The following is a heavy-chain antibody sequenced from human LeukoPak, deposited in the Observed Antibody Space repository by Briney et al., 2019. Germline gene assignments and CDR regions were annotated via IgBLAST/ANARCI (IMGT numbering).Heavy chain of an antibody. CDR1: GFTFSSYW. D-gene: IGHD3-3*01. CDR2: LKQDGTEK. Sequence: GGSLRLSCAASGFTFSSYWMSWVRHAPGKGLDRVPNLKQDGTEKYYVDSVKGRFPISRDNAKNSLYLQMNSLRAEDTAVYYCARGSVNWFDPWGQGTLVTVSS. V-gene: IGHV3-7*01. J-gene: IGHJ5*02. CDR3: ARGSVNWFDP.